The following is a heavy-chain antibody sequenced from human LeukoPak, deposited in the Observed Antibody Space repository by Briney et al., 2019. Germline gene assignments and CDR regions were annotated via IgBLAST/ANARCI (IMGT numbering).Heavy chain of an antibody. Sequence: GGSLRLSCAASGFTFSRYGMNWVRQAPGKGLEWVSYISGGSTTIYYADSVKGRFTISRDNAKNSLYLQMNSLRAEDTAVYYCAISIAAAGTGFDYWGQGTLVTVSS. CDR3: AISIAAAGTGFDY. D-gene: IGHD6-13*01. CDR2: ISGGSTTI. CDR1: GFTFSRYG. J-gene: IGHJ4*02. V-gene: IGHV3-48*04.